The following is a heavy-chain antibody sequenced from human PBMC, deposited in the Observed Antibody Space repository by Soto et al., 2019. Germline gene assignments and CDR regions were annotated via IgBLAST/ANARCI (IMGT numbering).Heavy chain of an antibody. CDR1: GGSINSDGYS. D-gene: IGHD2-8*02. V-gene: IGHV4-34*01. CDR3: ARDKITGLFDY. J-gene: IGHJ4*02. Sequence: SETLSLTCAISGGSINSDGYSWTWIRQPPGTGLEWIGEINHSGSTNYNPSLKSRVTISVDTSKNQFSLKLTSVTAADTAVYYCARDKITGLFDYWGQGTLVTVSS. CDR2: INHSGST.